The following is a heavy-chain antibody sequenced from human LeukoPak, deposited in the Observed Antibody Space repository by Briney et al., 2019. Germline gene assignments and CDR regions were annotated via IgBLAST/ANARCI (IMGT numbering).Heavy chain of an antibody. CDR3: AKVYGDWEYFDY. Sequence: GGSLRLSCAASGFTFSSYGMHWVRQAPGKGLEWVAVISYDGSKKYYADSVKGRFTISRDNSKNTLYLQMNSLRAEDTAVYYCAKVYGDWEYFDYWGQGTLVTVSS. CDR2: ISYDGSKK. J-gene: IGHJ4*02. V-gene: IGHV3-30*18. D-gene: IGHD4-17*01. CDR1: GFTFSSYG.